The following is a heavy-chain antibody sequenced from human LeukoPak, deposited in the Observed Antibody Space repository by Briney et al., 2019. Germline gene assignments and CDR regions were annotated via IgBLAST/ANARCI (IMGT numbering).Heavy chain of an antibody. Sequence: GGSLRLSCAASGFTFDDYAMHWVRQAPGKGLEWVSGISWNSGSIGYADSVKGRFTISRDNAKNSLYLQMNSLRAEDTALYYCAKGIGSATPAFDIWGQGTMVTVSS. D-gene: IGHD2/OR15-2a*01. J-gene: IGHJ3*02. CDR3: AKGIGSATPAFDI. CDR2: ISWNSGSI. CDR1: GFTFDDYA. V-gene: IGHV3-9*01.